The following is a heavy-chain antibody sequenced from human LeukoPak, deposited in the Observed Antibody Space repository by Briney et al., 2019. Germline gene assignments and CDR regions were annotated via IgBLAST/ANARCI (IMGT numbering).Heavy chain of an antibody. Sequence: PSETLSLTCTVSGASIRGHYWSWLRQTPGQAPEWIAWIRISGASNSNPSLKRRVTISGDTSKNQISLKLTSVTAADTAVYYCARHQDYSRTTFYDYMDVWGKGTTVTVSS. J-gene: IGHJ6*03. V-gene: IGHV4-59*08. CDR1: GASIRGHY. CDR2: IRISGAS. CDR3: ARHQDYSRTTFYDYMDV. D-gene: IGHD4-11*01.